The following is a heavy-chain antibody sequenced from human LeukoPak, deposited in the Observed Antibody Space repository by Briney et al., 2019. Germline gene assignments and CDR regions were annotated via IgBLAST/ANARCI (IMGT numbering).Heavy chain of an antibody. D-gene: IGHD3-22*01. Sequence: SETLSLTCTVSGGSISSYYCSWIRQPPGKGLEWIGYIYYSGSTNYNPSLKSRVTISVDTSKNQFSLKLSSVTAADTAVYYCASLYYEEDWYFDLWGRGTLVTVSS. CDR2: IYYSGST. J-gene: IGHJ2*01. CDR1: GGSISSYY. CDR3: ASLYYEEDWYFDL. V-gene: IGHV4-59*08.